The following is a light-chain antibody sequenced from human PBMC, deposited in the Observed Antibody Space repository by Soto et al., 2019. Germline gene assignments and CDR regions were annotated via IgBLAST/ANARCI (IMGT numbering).Light chain of an antibody. V-gene: IGKV1-5*03. CDR2: KAS. J-gene: IGKJ1*01. CDR1: QSVSSW. Sequence: EIQMTQSPSTLSASVGDRVTITCRASQSVSSWLAWYQQKPGKSPNLLIYKASSLQSGVSSRFSGSGFGTEFTLTISSLQPDDFGTYYCQQYSNLWTVGPGTQVEIK. CDR3: QQYSNLWT.